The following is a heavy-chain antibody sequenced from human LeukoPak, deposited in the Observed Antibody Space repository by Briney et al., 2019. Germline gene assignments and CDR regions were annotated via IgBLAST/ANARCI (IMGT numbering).Heavy chain of an antibody. CDR3: ARGSPTAYALFAV. V-gene: IGHV3-53*01. J-gene: IGHJ3*01. CDR2: IYSGGST. D-gene: IGHD3-10*02. Sequence: GGSLRLSCAASGFTVSSNYMSWVRQAPGKGLEWVSVIYSGGSTYYADSVKGRFTISRDNSKNTLYLQMNSLRAEDTAVYYCARGSPTAYALFAVWGQGTMVTVSS. CDR1: GFTVSSNY.